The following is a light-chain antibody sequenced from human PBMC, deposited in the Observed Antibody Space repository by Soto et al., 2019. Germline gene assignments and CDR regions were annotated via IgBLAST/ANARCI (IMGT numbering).Light chain of an antibody. CDR2: AAS. J-gene: IGKJ2*01. CDR1: QSISSY. Sequence: DIQMTQSPSSLSASVGDRVTITCRASQSISSYLNWYQQKPGKAPKLLIYAASSLQSGVPSRFSGSGSGTDFTLTISSLQPEDSATYYCQQYNSYSGTFGQGTKLEIK. V-gene: IGKV1-39*01. CDR3: QQYNSYSGT.